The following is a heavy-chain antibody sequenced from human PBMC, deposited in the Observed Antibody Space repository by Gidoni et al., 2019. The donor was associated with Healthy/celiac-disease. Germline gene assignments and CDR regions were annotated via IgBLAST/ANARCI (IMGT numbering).Heavy chain of an antibody. Sequence: EVQLVESGGGVVQPGGSLRLSCAAYGFTFSSYSMNWVRQAPGKGLEWVSYISSSSSTIYYADSVKGRFTISRDNAKNSLYLQMNSLRAEATAVYYCAREMTCSPLGCRDFDYWGQGTLVTVSS. V-gene: IGHV3-48*01. CDR3: AREMTCSPLGCRDFDY. J-gene: IGHJ4*02. D-gene: IGHD7-27*01. CDR2: ISSSSSTI. CDR1: GFTFSSYS.